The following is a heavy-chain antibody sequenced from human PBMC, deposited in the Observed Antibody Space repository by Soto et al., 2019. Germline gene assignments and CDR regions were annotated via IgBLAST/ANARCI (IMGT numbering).Heavy chain of an antibody. CDR1: GGTFSSYT. D-gene: IGHD2-2*01. J-gene: IGHJ6*03. CDR3: AGEVRRCVVVPAATCYYYYYMDV. V-gene: IGHV1-69*08. Sequence: QVQLVQSGAEVKKPGSSVKVSCKASGGTFSSYTISWVRQAPGQGLEWMGRIIPIRGIANYAQKFKGKVTITADKSTSTAYMELSSLRFEDTAVYYCAGEVRRCVVVPAATCYYYYYMDVWGKGTTVTVSS. CDR2: IIPIRGIA.